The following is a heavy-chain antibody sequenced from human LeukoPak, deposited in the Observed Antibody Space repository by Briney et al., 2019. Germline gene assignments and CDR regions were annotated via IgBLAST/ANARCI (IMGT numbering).Heavy chain of an antibody. CDR3: ARGRSNYYGMDV. D-gene: IGHD1-26*01. CDR2: INHSGST. V-gene: IGHV4-34*01. Sequence: SETLSLTCAVSGGSFSGYYWSWIRQPPGKGLEWIGEINHSGSTIYNPSLKSRVTISVDTSKNLFSLKVSSVTAADTAVYYCARGRSNYYGMDVWGQGTTVTVSS. CDR1: GGSFSGYY. J-gene: IGHJ6*02.